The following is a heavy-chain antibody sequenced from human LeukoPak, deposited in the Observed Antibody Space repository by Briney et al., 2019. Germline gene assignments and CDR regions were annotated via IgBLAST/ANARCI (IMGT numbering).Heavy chain of an antibody. J-gene: IGHJ5*02. CDR2: IEPRGNT. Sequence: SETLSLTCTVSGGSVSSYYWTWIRLPPGKGLEWLGYIEPRGNTNLRPSLKGRLTISVDTSKNQFSLKVRSVTATDTAVYYCARVTMIWGVVTWGQGTMVTVSS. D-gene: IGHD3-10*01. CDR3: ARVTMIWGVVT. V-gene: IGHV4-4*09. CDR1: GGSVSSYY.